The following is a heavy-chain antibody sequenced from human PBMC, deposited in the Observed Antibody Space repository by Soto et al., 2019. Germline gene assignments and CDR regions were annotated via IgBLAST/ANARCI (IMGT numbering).Heavy chain of an antibody. CDR3: ARDADGGNGGDAFDI. J-gene: IGHJ3*02. V-gene: IGHV1-69*06. CDR2: IIPIFGTA. D-gene: IGHD2-15*01. CDR1: GGTFSSYA. Sequence: ASVKVSCKASGGTFSSYAISWVRQAPVQGREWMGGIIPIFGTANYAQKCQGRVTITADKSTSTAYMELSSLRSEETAVYYCARDADGGNGGDAFDIWGQGTMVTVSS.